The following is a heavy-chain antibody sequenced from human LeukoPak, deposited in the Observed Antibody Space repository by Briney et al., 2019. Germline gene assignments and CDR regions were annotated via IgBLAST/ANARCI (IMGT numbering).Heavy chain of an antibody. J-gene: IGHJ4*02. Sequence: GRSLRLSCAASGFTFDDYAMHWVRQAPGKGLEWVSGINWNSDAIDYADSVRGRFTVSRDNSKNSLYLQMNGLRGEDTALYYCAKAKWLQSPFDYWGQGTLVTVSS. CDR2: INWNSDAI. CDR3: AKAKWLQSPFDY. D-gene: IGHD5-24*01. CDR1: GFTFDDYA. V-gene: IGHV3-9*01.